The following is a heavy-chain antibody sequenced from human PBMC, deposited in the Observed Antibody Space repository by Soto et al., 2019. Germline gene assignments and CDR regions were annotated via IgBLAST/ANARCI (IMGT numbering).Heavy chain of an antibody. D-gene: IGHD3-10*01. CDR2: VFPDGST. CDR3: ARVLSGNKEWFDP. Sequence: QVHLQESGPGLVKPWGTLSLTCAVSGVSVTAGNLWSWVRQSPGQGLEWIGEVFPDGSTNYNPSLKSRVTISLDKSQNHFSLILTSVTAADTALYYCARVLSGNKEWFDPWGQGTLVTVSS. J-gene: IGHJ5*02. V-gene: IGHV4-4*02. CDR1: GVSVTAGNL.